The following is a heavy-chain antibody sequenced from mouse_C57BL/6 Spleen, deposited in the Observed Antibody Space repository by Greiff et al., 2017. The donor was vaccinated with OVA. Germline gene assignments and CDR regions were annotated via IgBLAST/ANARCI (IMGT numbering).Heavy chain of an antibody. J-gene: IGHJ4*01. CDR1: GYTFTSYW. Sequence: VQLKESGAELAKPGASVKMSCKASGYTFTSYWMHWVKPRPGQGLEWIGYINPSTGYTEYNQKFKDKATLTADKSSSTAYMQLSSLTSEDSAVYYCARSNYAMDYWGQGTSVTVSS. V-gene: IGHV1-7*01. CDR3: ARSNYAMDY. CDR2: INPSTGYT.